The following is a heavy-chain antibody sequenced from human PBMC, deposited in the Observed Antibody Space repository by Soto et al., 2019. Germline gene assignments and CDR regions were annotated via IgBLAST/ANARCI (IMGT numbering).Heavy chain of an antibody. J-gene: IGHJ5*02. Sequence: QVQLVQSGAEVKKPGASVKVSCKASGYTFTSYYMHWVRQAPGQGLEWLGIINPSGGSTSYAQKFQGRVTMTRDKSTSTVYMELSSPRSEDTAVYYCARDLRGLDNCGVGHRWFDPRGQGTLVTVSS. V-gene: IGHV1-46*01. CDR2: INPSGGST. D-gene: IGHD7-27*01. CDR1: GYTFTSYY. CDR3: ARDLRGLDNCGVGHRWFDP.